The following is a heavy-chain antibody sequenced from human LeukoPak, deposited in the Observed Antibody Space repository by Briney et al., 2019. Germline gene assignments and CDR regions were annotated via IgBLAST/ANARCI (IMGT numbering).Heavy chain of an antibody. V-gene: IGHV4-34*01. J-gene: IGHJ2*01. CDR2: INHRGST. D-gene: IGHD2-15*01. CDR1: GGSFSGCY. Sequence: SETLSLTCAVYGGSFSGCYWSWIRQPPGKGLEWIGEINHRGSTNYNPSLKSRVTISVDTSKNQFSLKLSSVTAADMAVYYCARRYCSGGSCSDWYFDLWGRGTLVT. CDR3: ARRYCSGGSCSDWYFDL.